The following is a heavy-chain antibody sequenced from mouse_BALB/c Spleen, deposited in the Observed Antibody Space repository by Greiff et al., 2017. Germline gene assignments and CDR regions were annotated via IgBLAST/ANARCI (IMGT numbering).Heavy chain of an antibody. V-gene: IGHV1-69*02. CDR3: ARGGFAY. J-gene: IGHJ3*01. Sequence: QVQLQQPGAELVKPGASVTLSCKASGYTFTSYWMHWVKQRPGQGLEWIGEIDPSDSYTNYNQKFKGKATLTVDKSSSTAYMQLSSLTYEDSAVYYCARGGFAYWGQGTLVTVSA. CDR2: IDPSDSYT. CDR1: GYTFTSYW.